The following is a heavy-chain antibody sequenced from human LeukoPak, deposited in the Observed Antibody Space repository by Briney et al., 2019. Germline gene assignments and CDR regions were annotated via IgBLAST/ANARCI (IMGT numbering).Heavy chain of an antibody. Sequence: ASVKVSCKASGYTFTSYGISWVRQAPGQGLEWMGIINPSGGSTSYAQKFQGRVTMTRDTSTSTVYMELSSLRSEDTAVYYCARGGGYSGYVLDWFDPWGQGTLVTVSS. CDR3: ARGGGYSGYVLDWFDP. V-gene: IGHV1-46*01. CDR2: INPSGGST. J-gene: IGHJ5*02. D-gene: IGHD5-12*01. CDR1: GYTFTSYG.